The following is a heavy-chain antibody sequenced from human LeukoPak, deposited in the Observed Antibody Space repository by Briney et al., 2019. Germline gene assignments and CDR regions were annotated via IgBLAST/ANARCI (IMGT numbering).Heavy chain of an antibody. Sequence: ASVKVSCKSSGYTFTGYYMHWVRQAPRPGLEWMGWINPNSGGTNYAQKFQGRVTMTRDTSISTAYMELSRLRSDDTAVYYCARLGTCSSTSCYPTGDYWGQGTLVTVSS. V-gene: IGHV1-2*02. CDR3: ARLGTCSSTSCYPTGDY. CDR2: INPNSGGT. J-gene: IGHJ4*02. CDR1: GYTFTGYY. D-gene: IGHD2-2*01.